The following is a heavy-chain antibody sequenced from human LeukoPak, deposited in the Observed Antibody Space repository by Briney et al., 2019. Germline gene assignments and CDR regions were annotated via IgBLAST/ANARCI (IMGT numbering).Heavy chain of an antibody. D-gene: IGHD6-13*01. J-gene: IGHJ6*02. CDR1: GFTFSSYA. CDR3: ARDGRAAAKGYYYYGMDV. V-gene: IGHV3-23*01. Sequence: GGSLRLSCAASGFTFSSYALSWVRQAPGKGLEWVSAISGSGGSTYYADSVKGRFTISRDNSKNTLYLQMNSLRAEDTAVYYCARDGRAAAKGYYYYGMDVWGQGTTVTVSS. CDR2: ISGSGGST.